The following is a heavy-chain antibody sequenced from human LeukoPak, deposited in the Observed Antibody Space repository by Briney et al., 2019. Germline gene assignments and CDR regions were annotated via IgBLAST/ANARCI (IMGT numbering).Heavy chain of an antibody. Sequence: GGSLRLSCAASGFTFSSYAMHWVRQAPGKGLEYVSAISSNGGSTYYANSVKGRFTISRDNSKNTLYLQMGSLRAEDMAVYYCARGPPDYYDSSGYDYWGQGTLVTVSS. D-gene: IGHD3-22*01. J-gene: IGHJ4*02. V-gene: IGHV3-64*01. CDR2: ISSNGGST. CDR3: ARGPPDYYDSSGYDY. CDR1: GFTFSSYA.